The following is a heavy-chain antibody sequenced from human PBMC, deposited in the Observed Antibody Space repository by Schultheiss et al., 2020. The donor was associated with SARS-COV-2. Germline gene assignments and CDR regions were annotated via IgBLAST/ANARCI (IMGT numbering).Heavy chain of an antibody. CDR3: ARHNNGVELDRSGFDY. V-gene: IGHV3-30-3*01. Sequence: GGSLRLSCAASRFTFSCYAMHWVPQAPGKGLEWVAVISYDGSNKYYADSVKGRFTISRDNSKNTLYLQMNSLRAEDTAVYYCARHNNGVELDRSGFDYWGQGTLVTVSS. CDR2: ISYDGSNK. CDR1: RFTFSCYA. J-gene: IGHJ4*02. D-gene: IGHD1-26*01.